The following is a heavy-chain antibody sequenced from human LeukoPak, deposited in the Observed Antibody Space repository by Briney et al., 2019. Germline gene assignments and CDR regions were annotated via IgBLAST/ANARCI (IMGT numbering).Heavy chain of an antibody. CDR2: IYPGDSET. CDR3: ARWVGTFNPVEVQDY. D-gene: IGHD2-2*01. Sequence: GESLKISCKSSGYSFATYWIGWVRQMPGKGLEWMGIIYPGDSETRYSPSFQGQVTISADKSISTAYLQWSSLKASDTAMYFCARWVGTFNPVEVQDYWGQGTLVTVSS. V-gene: IGHV5-51*01. J-gene: IGHJ4*02. CDR1: GYSFATYW.